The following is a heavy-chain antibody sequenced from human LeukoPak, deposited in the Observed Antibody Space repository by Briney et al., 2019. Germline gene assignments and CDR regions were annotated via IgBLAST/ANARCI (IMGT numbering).Heavy chain of an antibody. Sequence: GGSLRLSCAASGFTFSDYYMSWIRQAPGKGLEWVSYISSSGSTIYYADSVKGRFTISRDNAKNSLYLQMNSLRAEDTAVYYCARMNYVSSGXGAPFDYWGQGTLVTVSS. CDR2: ISSSGSTI. J-gene: IGHJ4*02. CDR1: GFTFSDYY. V-gene: IGHV3-11*04. CDR3: ARMNYVSSGXGAPFDY. D-gene: IGHD1-7*01.